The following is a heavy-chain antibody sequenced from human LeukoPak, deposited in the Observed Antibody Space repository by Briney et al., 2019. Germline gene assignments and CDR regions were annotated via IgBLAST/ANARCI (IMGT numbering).Heavy chain of an antibody. Sequence: GGSLRLSCAASGFTFSSYSMNWVRQAPGKGLEWVSYISSSSSTIYYADSVKGRFTISRGNAKNSLYLQMNSLRAEDTAVYYCARVNCSGGSCHGAFDIWGQGTMVTVSS. CDR1: GFTFSSYS. J-gene: IGHJ3*02. CDR2: ISSSSSTI. D-gene: IGHD2-15*01. CDR3: ARVNCSGGSCHGAFDI. V-gene: IGHV3-48*01.